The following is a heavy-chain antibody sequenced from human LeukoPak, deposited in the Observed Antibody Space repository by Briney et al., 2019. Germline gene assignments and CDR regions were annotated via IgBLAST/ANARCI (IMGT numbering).Heavy chain of an antibody. D-gene: IGHD3-10*01. J-gene: IGHJ4*02. CDR3: ARSAYYYGSGSYFPLDY. Sequence: GASVKVSCKASGYTFTSYGISWVRQAPGQGLEWMGRIIPILGIANYAQKFQGRVTITADKSTSTAYMELSSLRSEDTAVYYCARSAYYYGSGSYFPLDYWGQGTLVTVSS. CDR2: IIPILGIA. CDR1: GYTFTSYG. V-gene: IGHV1-69*04.